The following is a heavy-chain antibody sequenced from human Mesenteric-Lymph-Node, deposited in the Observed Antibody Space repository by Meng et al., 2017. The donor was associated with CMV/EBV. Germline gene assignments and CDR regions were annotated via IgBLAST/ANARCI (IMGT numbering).Heavy chain of an antibody. Sequence: SETLSLTCTVSGDSISSSDYYWGWIRQTPGKGLEWIGNIFYSGTTYYNPSLKSRVTILVDTSKNQISLQLSSVTAADRAVYYCARKVHAFDIWGQGTMVTVSS. CDR2: IFYSGTT. CDR1: GDSISSSDYY. CDR3: ARKVHAFDI. V-gene: IGHV4-39*07. J-gene: IGHJ3*02.